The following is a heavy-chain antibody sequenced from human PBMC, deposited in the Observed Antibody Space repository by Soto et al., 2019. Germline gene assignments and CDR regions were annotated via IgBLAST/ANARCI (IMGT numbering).Heavy chain of an antibody. Sequence: GGSLRLSCTGSGFTFGNYGMHWARQAPGKGLEWVASTSYDGNNKYYADSLKGRFTISRDNSKKMVYLQMTSLGPEDTAVYYCAKGGGSARDFDYWGQGALVTV. D-gene: IGHD1-26*01. CDR3: AKGGGSARDFDY. V-gene: IGHV3-30*18. CDR2: TSYDGNNK. CDR1: GFTFGNYG. J-gene: IGHJ4*02.